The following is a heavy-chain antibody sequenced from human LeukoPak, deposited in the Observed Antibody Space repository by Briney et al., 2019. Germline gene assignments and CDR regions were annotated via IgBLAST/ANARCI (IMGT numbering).Heavy chain of an antibody. J-gene: IGHJ4*02. D-gene: IGHD1-26*01. CDR3: AGDSGSGNNDY. CDR2: ISAGNDNT. CDR1: GYTFTSYA. Sequence: ASVPVSCKASGYTFTSYAIHWVRQAPGQRREWMGWISAGNDNTKYSHNFQGRATFISNTSATTAFMELSSLRSEDAAVYYCAGDSGSGNNDYWGQGTLVTVSS. V-gene: IGHV1-3*01.